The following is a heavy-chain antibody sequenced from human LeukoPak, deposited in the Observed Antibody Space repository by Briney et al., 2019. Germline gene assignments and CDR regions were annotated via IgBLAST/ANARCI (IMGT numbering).Heavy chain of an antibody. D-gene: IGHD5-24*01. CDR2: ISGDGGRK. CDR3: AKGAGYNNGDASDI. V-gene: IGHV3-43*02. J-gene: IGHJ3*02. Sequence: GGSLRLSCAASGFTFNNYAMHWVRQAPGKGLEGVSLISGDGGRKYYADSMKGRFTISRDNSKNSLYLQMNSLRTEDTALYYCAKGAGYNNGDASDIWGLGTMVTVSS. CDR1: GFTFNNYA.